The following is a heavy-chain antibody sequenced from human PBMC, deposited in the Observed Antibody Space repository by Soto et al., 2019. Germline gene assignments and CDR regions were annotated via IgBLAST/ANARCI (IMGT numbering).Heavy chain of an antibody. CDR3: ASDGPSLGGVIVPAAAVI. CDR1: GFTFSKHW. Sequence: HPGGSLRLSCAASGFTFSKHWMTWVRQAPGKGLEWVANIKEDGSEKYYVDSVKGRFTISRDNAKNSLYLQMNSLRAEDTAVYYCASDGPSLGGVIVPAAAVIWGQGTLVTVSS. V-gene: IGHV3-7*01. CDR2: IKEDGSEK. D-gene: IGHD2-2*01. J-gene: IGHJ4*02.